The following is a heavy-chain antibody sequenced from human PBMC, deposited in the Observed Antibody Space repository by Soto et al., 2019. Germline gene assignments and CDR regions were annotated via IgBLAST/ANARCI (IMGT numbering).Heavy chain of an antibody. J-gene: IGHJ4*02. CDR1: GYTFTSYY. Sequence: QVQLVQSGAEVKKPGASVKVSCKASGYTFTSYYMHWVRQAPGQGLEWMGIINPSGGSTSYAQKFQGRVTMTRDTSTRTVYMELSSLRSEDTAVYYCARDRVSSWWELLTYFDYWGQGTLVTVSS. CDR2: INPSGGST. CDR3: ARDRVSSWWELLTYFDY. V-gene: IGHV1-46*01. D-gene: IGHD1-26*01.